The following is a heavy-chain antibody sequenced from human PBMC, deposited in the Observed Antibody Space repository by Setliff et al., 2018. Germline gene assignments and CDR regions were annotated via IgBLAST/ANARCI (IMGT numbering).Heavy chain of an antibody. CDR1: GGSISSGGYY. V-gene: IGHV4-31*03. CDR3: ARGGYSYGLGGFPLDY. J-gene: IGHJ4*02. D-gene: IGHD5-18*01. CDR2: IYYSGST. Sequence: SETLSLTCTVSGGSISSGGYYWSWIRQHPGKGLEWIGYIYYSGSTYYNPSLKSRVTISVDTSKNQFSLKLSSVTAADTAVYYCARGGYSYGLGGFPLDYWGQGTLVTVSS.